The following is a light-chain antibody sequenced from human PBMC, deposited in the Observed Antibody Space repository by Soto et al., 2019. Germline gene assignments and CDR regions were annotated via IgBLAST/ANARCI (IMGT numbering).Light chain of an antibody. CDR1: QTVLSSSNNRNY. CDR3: HQYYTTPQT. V-gene: IGKV4-1*01. Sequence: DIVMTQSPDSLTVSLGERATINCKSSQTVLSSSNNRNYLAWYQQKPGQPPTLLLYWASTRDSGVPDRFSGSGSGTDFTLTISRLQAEDVAVYYCHQYYTTPQTFGQGTKVEIK. CDR2: WAS. J-gene: IGKJ1*01.